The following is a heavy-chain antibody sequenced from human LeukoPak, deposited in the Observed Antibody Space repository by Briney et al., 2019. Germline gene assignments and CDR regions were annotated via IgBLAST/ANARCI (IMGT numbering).Heavy chain of an antibody. CDR2: IKQDGSEK. Sequence: PGGSLRLSCAASGFTFSSYWMSWVRQAPGKGLEWVANIKQDGSEKYYVDSVEGRFTISRDNAKNSLYLQMNSLRAEDTAVYYCARDYRYSSSWYRFYNWFDPWGQGTLVTVSS. J-gene: IGHJ5*02. CDR1: GFTFSSYW. D-gene: IGHD6-13*01. CDR3: ARDYRYSSSWYRFYNWFDP. V-gene: IGHV3-7*01.